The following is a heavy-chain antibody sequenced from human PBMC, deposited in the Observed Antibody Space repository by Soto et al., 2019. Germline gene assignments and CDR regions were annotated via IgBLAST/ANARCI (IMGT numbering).Heavy chain of an antibody. Sequence: QVQLVESGGGVVQPGRSLRLSCAASGFTFSSYAMHWVRQAPGKGLEWVAVISYDGSNKYYADSVKGRFTISRDNSKNTLYLQMNSLRAEDTAVYYCARGIVLVPDASYYYGMDVWGQGTTVTVSS. CDR3: ARGIVLVPDASYYYGMDV. D-gene: IGHD2-2*01. CDR2: ISYDGSNK. CDR1: GFTFSSYA. J-gene: IGHJ6*02. V-gene: IGHV3-30-3*01.